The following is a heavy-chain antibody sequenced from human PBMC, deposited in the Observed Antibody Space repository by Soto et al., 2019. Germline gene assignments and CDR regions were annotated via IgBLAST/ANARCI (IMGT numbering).Heavy chain of an antibody. J-gene: IGHJ4*02. CDR2: ISYDGSNK. V-gene: IGHV3-30*18. Sequence: PGGSLRLSCAASGFTFSSYGMHWVRQAPGKGLEWVAVISYDGSNKYYADSVKGRFTIPRDNSKNTLYLQMNSLRAEDTAVYYCAKDRKAGVPAASAFDYWGQGTLVTVSS. CDR1: GFTFSSYG. CDR3: AKDRKAGVPAASAFDY. D-gene: IGHD2-2*01.